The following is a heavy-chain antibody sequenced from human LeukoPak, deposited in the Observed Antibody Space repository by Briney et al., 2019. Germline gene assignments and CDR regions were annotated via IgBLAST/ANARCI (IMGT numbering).Heavy chain of an antibody. CDR3: AKYRSSWYRADFDY. CDR2: ISGSGGST. Sequence: GTLRLSCAASGFTFSSYGMSWVRQAPGKGLEWVSAISGSGGSTYYADSVKGRFTISRDNSKNTLYLQMNSLRAEDTAVYYCAKYRSSWYRADFDYWGQGTLVTVSS. CDR1: GFTFSSYG. J-gene: IGHJ4*02. V-gene: IGHV3-23*01. D-gene: IGHD6-13*01.